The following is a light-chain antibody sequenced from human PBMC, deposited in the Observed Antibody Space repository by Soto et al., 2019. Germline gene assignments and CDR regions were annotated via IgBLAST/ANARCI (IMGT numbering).Light chain of an antibody. J-gene: IGKJ3*01. Sequence: EIAMTQSQATLSVSPGERVTHTCRASQSVISSLAWYQQKPGQAHRLLIYDASTKATGIPARFSGSGSGTEFTLTISSLQSEDFAVYYCQQYKNWPPFTFGPGTKVDIK. CDR3: QQYKNWPPFT. CDR1: QSVISS. CDR2: DAS. V-gene: IGKV3-15*01.